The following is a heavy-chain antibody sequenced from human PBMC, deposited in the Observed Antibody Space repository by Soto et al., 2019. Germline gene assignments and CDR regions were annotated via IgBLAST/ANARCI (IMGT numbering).Heavy chain of an antibody. CDR1: GYTFTSYD. Sequence: QVQLVQSGAEVKKPGASVKVSCKASGYTFTSYDINWVRQATGQGLEWMGWMNPNSGNTGYAQKFQGKVTMNRKTSISTAYMKMSSVRSEDTAVYYCARAVKLGYCSGGSCPPIYWGQGTLVTVSS. J-gene: IGHJ4*02. CDR3: ARAVKLGYCSGGSCPPIY. V-gene: IGHV1-8*01. D-gene: IGHD2-15*01. CDR2: MNPNSGNT.